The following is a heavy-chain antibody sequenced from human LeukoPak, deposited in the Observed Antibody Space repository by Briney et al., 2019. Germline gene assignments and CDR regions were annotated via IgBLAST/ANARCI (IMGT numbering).Heavy chain of an antibody. J-gene: IGHJ4*02. V-gene: IGHV3-23*01. CDR2: ISGSGGST. CDR3: TNSDDYGDY. Sequence: GGSLRLSCAASGFTFSSYAMSWVRQAPGKGLEWVSAISGSGGSTYYADSVKGRFTISRDNSKNTLYLHMTSLRAEDTAVYYCTNSDDYGDYWGQGTLVTVSS. CDR1: GFTFSSYA.